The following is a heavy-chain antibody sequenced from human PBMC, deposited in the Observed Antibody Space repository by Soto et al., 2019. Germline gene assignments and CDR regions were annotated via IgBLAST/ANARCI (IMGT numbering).Heavy chain of an antibody. CDR3: ARNLGTIFGVVDAFDI. D-gene: IGHD3-3*01. CDR2: IYYSGST. V-gene: IGHV4-59*01. Sequence: QVQLQESGPGLVKPSETLSLTCTVSGGSISSYYWSWIRQPPGKGREWIGYIYYSGSTNYNPSLKSRVTISVDTSKNQFSLKLSSVTAADTAVYYCARNLGTIFGVVDAFDIWGQGTMVTVSS. J-gene: IGHJ3*02. CDR1: GGSISSYY.